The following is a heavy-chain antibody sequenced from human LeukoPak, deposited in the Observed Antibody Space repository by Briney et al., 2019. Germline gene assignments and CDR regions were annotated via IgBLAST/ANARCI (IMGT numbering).Heavy chain of an antibody. V-gene: IGHV3-30*04. Sequence: GGSLGLSCAASGFTFSSYAMHWVRQAPGKGLEWVAVISYDGSNKYYADSVKGRFTISRDNSKNTLYLQMNSLRAEDTAVYYCARDQSIVGATTSSDYFDYWGQGTLVTVSS. CDR3: ARDQSIVGATTSSDYFDY. D-gene: IGHD1-26*01. CDR1: GFTFSSYA. CDR2: ISYDGSNK. J-gene: IGHJ4*02.